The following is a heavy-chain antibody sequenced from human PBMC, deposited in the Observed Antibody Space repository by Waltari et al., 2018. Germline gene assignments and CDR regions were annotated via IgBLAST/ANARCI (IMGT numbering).Heavy chain of an antibody. J-gene: IGHJ6*02. CDR3: AKEMRGCSTSCISYYGMDV. CDR1: GFTFDDYA. D-gene: IGHD2-2*01. Sequence: EVQLVESGGGLVQPGRSLRLSCAASGFTFDDYAMPWFRQPPGRGLDWVSGISWNSGSIGYADSVKGRFTISRDNAKNSLYLQMNSLRAEDTALYYCAKEMRGCSTSCISYYGMDVWGQGTTVTVSS. V-gene: IGHV3-9*01. CDR2: ISWNSGSI.